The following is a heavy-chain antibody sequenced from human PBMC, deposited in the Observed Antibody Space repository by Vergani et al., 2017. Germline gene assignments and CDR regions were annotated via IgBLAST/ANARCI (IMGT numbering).Heavy chain of an antibody. CDR2: ISGSGGNT. D-gene: IGHD2-2*01. J-gene: IGHJ6*02. V-gene: IGHV3-23*01. Sequence: EVQLLESGGGLVQPGGSLRLSCAASGFTFSSYAMSWVRQVPGKGLEWVSGISGSGGNTYYANSVKGRFTISRDNSKNTLYLQMNSLRADDTAVYYCAKGGNCSSTSCYEGRGYYYGMGVWGQXP. CDR3: AKGGNCSSTSCYEGRGYYYGMGV. CDR1: GFTFSSYA.